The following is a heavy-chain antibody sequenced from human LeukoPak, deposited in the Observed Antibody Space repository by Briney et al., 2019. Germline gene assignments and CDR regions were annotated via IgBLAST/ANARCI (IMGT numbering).Heavy chain of an antibody. D-gene: IGHD5-12*01. V-gene: IGHV1-46*01. CDR1: GYTFTSYY. CDR3: ARDLYKGVHGWVKVATSDY. CDR2: INPSGGST. J-gene: IGHJ4*02. Sequence: ASVKVSCKASGYTFTSYYMHWVRQAPGQGLEWMGIINPSGGSTSYAQEFQGRVTMTRDTSTSTVYMELSRLRSEDTAVYYCARDLYKGVHGWVKVATSDYWGQGTLVTVSS.